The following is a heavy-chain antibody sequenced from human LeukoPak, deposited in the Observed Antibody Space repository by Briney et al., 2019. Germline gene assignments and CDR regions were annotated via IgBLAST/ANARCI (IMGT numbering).Heavy chain of an antibody. Sequence: GGSLRLSCAASGFTFSGSAMHWVRQASGKGLEWVGRIRSKANSYATAYATSVKGRFTISRDDSKNTAYLQMNSLKTEDTAVYYCARDALGIAGWFDYWGQGALVTVSS. CDR1: GFTFSGSA. D-gene: IGHD6-13*01. CDR3: ARDALGIAGWFDY. CDR2: IRSKANSYAT. J-gene: IGHJ4*02. V-gene: IGHV3-73*01.